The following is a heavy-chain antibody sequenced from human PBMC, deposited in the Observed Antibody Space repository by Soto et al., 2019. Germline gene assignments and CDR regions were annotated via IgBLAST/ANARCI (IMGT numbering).Heavy chain of an antibody. V-gene: IGHV3-64*01. CDR1: GFTFSSYA. Sequence: VGSLRLSCAASGFTFSSYAMHWVRQAPGKGLEYVSAISSNGGSTYYANSVKGRFTISRDNSKNTLYLQMGSLRAEDMAVYYCAREDDFWSGYYTPPVYWGQGTLVTVSS. J-gene: IGHJ4*02. CDR3: AREDDFWSGYYTPPVY. D-gene: IGHD3-3*01. CDR2: ISSNGGST.